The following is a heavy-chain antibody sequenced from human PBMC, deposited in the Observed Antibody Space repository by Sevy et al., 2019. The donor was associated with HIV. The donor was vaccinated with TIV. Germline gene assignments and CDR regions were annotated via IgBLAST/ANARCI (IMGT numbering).Heavy chain of an antibody. V-gene: IGHV3-15*01. Sequence: GGSLRLSCAASGFTFSNAWMSWVRQAPGKGLEWVGRIKSKTDGGKKDHAAPVKGRFTISRDNSKNTLYLQMNSLKTEDTAIYYCTTDSKIRGLSALLDYWGQGTLVTVSS. CDR1: GFTFSNAW. CDR3: TTDSKIRGLSALLDY. CDR2: IKSKTDGGKK. D-gene: IGHD1-26*01. J-gene: IGHJ4*02.